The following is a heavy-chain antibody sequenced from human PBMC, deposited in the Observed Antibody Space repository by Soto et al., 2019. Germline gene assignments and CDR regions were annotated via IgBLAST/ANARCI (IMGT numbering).Heavy chain of an antibody. D-gene: IGHD3-10*01. CDR1: GFTFSNYV. CDR3: AKYGTSGTYFDY. J-gene: IGHJ4*02. V-gene: IGHV3-23*01. CDR2: ISGSGSNT. Sequence: PGGSLRLSCAASGFTFSNYVMGWVRQAPGKGLQWVSSISGSGSNTWYADSVKGRFTISRDNSKNTLFLQMNSLTVEDTAVYYCAKYGTSGTYFDYWGQGILVTVSS.